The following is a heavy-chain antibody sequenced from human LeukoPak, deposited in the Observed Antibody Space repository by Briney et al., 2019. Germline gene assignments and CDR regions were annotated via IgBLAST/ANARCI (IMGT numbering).Heavy chain of an antibody. CDR3: ARDPESSSFDL. CDR2: IDQGGSVR. Sequence: GGSLRLSCAASGFSFSTYWMSWVRQTPEKGLEFVANIDQGGSVRNYMDPLKGRCTISRDNAKKSLYLEINSLRADDTAVYYCARDPESSSFDLWGRGALVTVSS. V-gene: IGHV3-7*01. D-gene: IGHD6-13*01. CDR1: GFSFSTYW. J-gene: IGHJ4*02.